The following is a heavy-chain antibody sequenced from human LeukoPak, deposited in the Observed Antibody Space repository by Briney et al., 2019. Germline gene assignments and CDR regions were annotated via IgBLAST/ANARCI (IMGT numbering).Heavy chain of an antibody. J-gene: IGHJ4*02. Sequence: GGSLRLSCAASGFTFSSYWMHWVRQAPGKGLEWVSAISGSGGSTYYADSVKGRFTISRDNSKNTLYLQMNSLRAEDTAVYYCASPRASSGPYFDYWGQGTLVTVSS. CDR3: ASPRASSGPYFDY. CDR2: ISGSGGST. D-gene: IGHD3-22*01. CDR1: GFTFSSYW. V-gene: IGHV3-23*01.